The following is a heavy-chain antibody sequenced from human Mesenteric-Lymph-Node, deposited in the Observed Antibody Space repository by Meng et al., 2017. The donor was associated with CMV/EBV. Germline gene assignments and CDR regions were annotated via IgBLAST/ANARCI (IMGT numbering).Heavy chain of an antibody. Sequence: LSLTCAVYGGSFSDYYWSWIRQPPGKGLEWIGKINHSGSTNYNPSLKSRVTISVDTSKNQFSLRLSSVTAADTAVYYCARGPAFLDPWGQGTLVTVSS. J-gene: IGHJ5*02. V-gene: IGHV4-34*01. CDR2: INHSGST. CDR3: ARGPAFLDP. CDR1: GGSFSDYY. D-gene: IGHD3-3*02.